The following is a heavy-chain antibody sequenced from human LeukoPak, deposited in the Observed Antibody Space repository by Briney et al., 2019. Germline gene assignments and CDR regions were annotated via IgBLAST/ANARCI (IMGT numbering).Heavy chain of an antibody. D-gene: IGHD6-19*01. J-gene: IGHJ4*02. CDR2: ISSSSSYI. CDR3: ARDRSGGYSSGWYQYYFDY. Sequence: GSLRLSCAASGLPFGSYSMNWVRQAPGKGLEWVSSISSSSSYIYYADSVKGRFTISRDNAKNSLYLQMNSLRAEDTAVYYCARDRSGGYSSGWYQYYFDYWGQGTLVTVSS. V-gene: IGHV3-21*01. CDR1: GLPFGSYS.